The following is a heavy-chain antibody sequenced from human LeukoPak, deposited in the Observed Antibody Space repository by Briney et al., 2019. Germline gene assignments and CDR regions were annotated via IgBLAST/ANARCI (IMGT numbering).Heavy chain of an antibody. D-gene: IGHD2-2*02. J-gene: IGHJ4*02. CDR1: GFTFSSYW. Sequence: PGGSLRLSCAASGFTFSSYWMSWVRQAPGKGLEWVANIKKDGSEKYYVDSVKGRFTISRDNAKTSLYLQMNSLRAEDTAVYYCARTSVAAAISPYYFDYWGQGTLVTVSS. V-gene: IGHV3-7*01. CDR2: IKKDGSEK. CDR3: ARTSVAAAISPYYFDY.